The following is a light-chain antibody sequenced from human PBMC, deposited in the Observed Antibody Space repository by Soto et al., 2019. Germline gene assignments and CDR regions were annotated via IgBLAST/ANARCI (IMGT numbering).Light chain of an antibody. CDR3: QQHGSSPIT. CDR1: QTVSGSY. J-gene: IGKJ5*01. CDR2: HAS. V-gene: IGKV3-20*01. Sequence: EIVLTQSPGTLSLSPGERATLSCRASQTVSGSYLAWHQQRPGQAPRLLIYHASNRATGIPDRFSGSGSGTDFTLTISRLEPEDFAVYYCQQHGSSPITFGQGTQLEIK.